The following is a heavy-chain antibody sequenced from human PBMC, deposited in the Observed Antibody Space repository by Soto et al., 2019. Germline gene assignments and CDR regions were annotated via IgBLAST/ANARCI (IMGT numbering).Heavy chain of an antibody. CDR2: ISSNGGST. J-gene: IGHJ4*02. D-gene: IGHD6-19*01. CDR1: GFTVSSNY. V-gene: IGHV3-64*01. Sequence: GGSLRLSCAASGFTVSSNYMTWVRQAPGKGLEYVSAISSNGGSTYYANSVKGRFTISRDNSKNTLYLQIGSLRAEDMAVYYCARGFGWLDYWGQGTLVTVSS. CDR3: ARGFGWLDY.